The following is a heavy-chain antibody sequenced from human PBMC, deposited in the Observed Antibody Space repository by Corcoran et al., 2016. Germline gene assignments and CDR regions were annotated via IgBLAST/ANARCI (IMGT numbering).Heavy chain of an antibody. J-gene: IGHJ4*02. V-gene: IGHV1-2*02. CDR3: ARAAWFGELVVDY. CDR1: GYTFTGYY. D-gene: IGHD3-10*01. CDR2: INPNSGGT. Sequence: QVQLVQSGAEVKKPGASVKVSCKASGYTFTGYYMHWVRQAPGQGLEWMGWINPNSGGTNYAQKFQGRGTMTRDTSISTAYMELSRLRSDETAVYDWARAAWFGELVVDYWGQGTLVTVSS.